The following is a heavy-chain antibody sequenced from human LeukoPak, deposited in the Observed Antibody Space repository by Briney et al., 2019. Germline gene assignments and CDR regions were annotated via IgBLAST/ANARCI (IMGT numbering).Heavy chain of an antibody. CDR3: ARDLLGYCSSTSCPLTFDL. CDR1: GFTFSSYS. CDR2: ISSSSSYI. V-gene: IGHV3-21*01. D-gene: IGHD2-2*01. J-gene: IGHJ2*01. Sequence: PGGSLRLSCAASGFTFSSYSMNWVRQAPGKGLEWVSSISSSSSYIYYADSVKGRFTISRDNAKNSLYLQMNSLRAEDTAVYYCARDLLGYCSSTSCPLTFDLWGRGTLVTVSS.